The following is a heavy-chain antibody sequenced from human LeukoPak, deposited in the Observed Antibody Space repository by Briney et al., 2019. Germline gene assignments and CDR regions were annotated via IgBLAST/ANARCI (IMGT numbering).Heavy chain of an antibody. Sequence: PGGSLRLSCAASGFTFGDTWMNWVRQVPGQGLEWLANIKQDGSEKFYVASVKGRFTISRDNGKSSLYLQMNSLRAEDTALYYCATSYDMGWLIGYWGQGTLVTVSS. D-gene: IGHD3/OR15-3a*01. V-gene: IGHV3-7*03. CDR3: ATSYDMGWLIGY. J-gene: IGHJ4*02. CDR1: GFTFGDTW. CDR2: IKQDGSEK.